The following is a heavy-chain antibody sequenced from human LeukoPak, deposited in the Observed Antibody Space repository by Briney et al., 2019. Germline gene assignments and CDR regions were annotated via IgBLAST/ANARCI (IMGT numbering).Heavy chain of an antibody. CDR2: IRYDGSNK. D-gene: IGHD2-2*01. Sequence: GGSLRLSCAASGFTFSSYGMHWLRQAPGKGLEWVAFIRYDGSNKYYADSVKGRFTISRDNSKNTLYLQMNSLRAEDTAVYYCAKDLGYCSSTSCYVGYYYYGMDVWGQGTTVTVSS. V-gene: IGHV3-30*02. J-gene: IGHJ6*02. CDR3: AKDLGYCSSTSCYVGYYYYGMDV. CDR1: GFTFSSYG.